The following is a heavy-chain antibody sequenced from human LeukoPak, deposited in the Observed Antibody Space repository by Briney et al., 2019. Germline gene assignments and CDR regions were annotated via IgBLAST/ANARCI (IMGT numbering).Heavy chain of an antibody. J-gene: IGHJ4*02. CDR3: ARAVAGVVFDY. CDR2: IGTAGDT. Sequence: GGSLRLPCAASGFTFSSYDMHWVPQATGKGLEWVSAIGTAGDTYYPGSVKGRFTNSRENAKNSLYLQMNSLRAGDTAVYYCARAVAGVVFDYWGQGTLVTVSS. D-gene: IGHD6-19*01. V-gene: IGHV3-13*01. CDR1: GFTFSSYD.